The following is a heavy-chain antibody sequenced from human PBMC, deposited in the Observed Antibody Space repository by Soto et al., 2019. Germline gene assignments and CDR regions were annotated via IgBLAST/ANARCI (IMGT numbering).Heavy chain of an antibody. V-gene: IGHV5-51*01. D-gene: IGHD2-21*02. CDR1: GYSFTSYW. CDR3: ARTIVVVTATPGSNDY. J-gene: IGHJ4*02. Sequence: GQSLTSSCKGSGYSFTSYWIGWVRQMPGKGLEWMGIIYPGDSDTRYSPSFQGQVTISADKSISTAYLQWSSLKASDTAMYYCARTIVVVTATPGSNDYWGEGTRV. CDR2: IYPGDSDT.